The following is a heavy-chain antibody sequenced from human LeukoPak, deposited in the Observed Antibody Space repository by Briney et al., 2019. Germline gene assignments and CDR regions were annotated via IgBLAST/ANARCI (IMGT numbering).Heavy chain of an antibody. D-gene: IGHD3-10*01. J-gene: IGHJ4*02. Sequence: PGGSLRLSCAASGFTFDDYAMHWVRQAPGKGLEWVSGISWNSGSIGYADSVKGRFTISRDNAKNSLYLQMNSLRAEDTALYYCAKDMVRGVSGVFDYWGQGTLVTVSS. CDR2: ISWNSGSI. CDR3: AKDMVRGVSGVFDY. CDR1: GFTFDDYA. V-gene: IGHV3-9*01.